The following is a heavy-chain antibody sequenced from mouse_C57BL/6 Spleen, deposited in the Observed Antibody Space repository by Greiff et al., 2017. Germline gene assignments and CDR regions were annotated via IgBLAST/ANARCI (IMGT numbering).Heavy chain of an antibody. CDR2: ILPGSGST. CDR1: GYTFTGYW. Sequence: QVQLKESGAELMKPGASVKLSCKATGYTFTGYWIEWVKQRPGHGLEWIGEILPGSGSTNYNEKFKGKATFTADTPSNTAYMQLSSLTTEDSAIYYCARHYDYVGAWFAYWGQGTLVTVSP. CDR3: ARHYDYVGAWFAY. V-gene: IGHV1-9*01. D-gene: IGHD2-4*01. J-gene: IGHJ3*01.